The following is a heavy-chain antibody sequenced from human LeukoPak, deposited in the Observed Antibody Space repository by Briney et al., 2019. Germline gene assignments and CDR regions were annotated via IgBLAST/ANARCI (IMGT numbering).Heavy chain of an antibody. CDR2: ISGSGGST. V-gene: IGHV3-23*01. J-gene: IGHJ4*02. CDR3: AKVRVRDYYGSGSPEYYFDY. Sequence: EGSLRLSCAASGFTFSSYAMSWVRQAPGKGLEWVSAISGSGGSTYYADSVKGRFTISRDNSKNTLYLQMNSLRAEDTAVYYCAKVRVRDYYGSGSPEYYFDYWGQGTLVTVSS. D-gene: IGHD3-10*01. CDR1: GFTFSSYA.